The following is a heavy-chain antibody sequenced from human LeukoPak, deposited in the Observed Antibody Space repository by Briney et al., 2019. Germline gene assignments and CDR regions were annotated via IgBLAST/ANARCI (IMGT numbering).Heavy chain of an antibody. Sequence: GGSLRLSCAASGFTFSSYSMNWVRQAPGKGLEWVSYISSSSSTIYYADSVKGRFTISRDNAKNSLYLQMNSLRAEDTAVYYCARFSWAPRPHYYYYYMDVWGKGTTVTVSS. D-gene: IGHD7-27*01. CDR2: ISSSSSTI. CDR3: ARFSWAPRPHYYYYYMDV. CDR1: GFTFSSYS. V-gene: IGHV3-48*01. J-gene: IGHJ6*03.